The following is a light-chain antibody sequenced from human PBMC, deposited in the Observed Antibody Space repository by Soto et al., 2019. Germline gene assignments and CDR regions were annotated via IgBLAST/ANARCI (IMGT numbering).Light chain of an antibody. Sequence: DIQMTQSPSSLSASVGDRVTITCQASQDITNYLNWYQQKPGKPPKLLINDAYNLETGVPSRFSGSGSGTHFSFTINSLQPEDFGTYYCQQYDDLPITFGRGTRLDIK. J-gene: IGKJ5*01. V-gene: IGKV1-33*01. CDR1: QDITNY. CDR3: QQYDDLPIT. CDR2: DAY.